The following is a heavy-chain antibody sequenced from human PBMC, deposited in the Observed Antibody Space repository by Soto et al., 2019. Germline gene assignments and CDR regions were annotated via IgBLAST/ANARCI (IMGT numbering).Heavy chain of an antibody. J-gene: IGHJ6*02. D-gene: IGHD3-10*01. CDR2: IFFTGAT. CDR1: GDSVTCGHYY. Sequence: ETLTLSCIVTGDSVTCGHYYWSWIRQPPGKGLEWIGHIFFTGATNYSPSLKSRVTMSVDSSKSQFSLNLTSVTAADSAIYFCARARSDSAGSRLGRRLDVWGHGTTVTVSS. V-gene: IGHV4-61*01. CDR3: ARARSDSAGSRLGRRLDV.